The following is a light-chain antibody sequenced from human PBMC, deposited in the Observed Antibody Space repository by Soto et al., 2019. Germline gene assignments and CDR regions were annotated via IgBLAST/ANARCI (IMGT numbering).Light chain of an antibody. CDR2: RNN. Sequence: HSVVTPSPSACGTPAQGVAISCSGSSSNIGSNYVYWYQQLPGTAPKLLIYRNNQRPSGVPDRFSGSKSGTSASLAISGLRSEDEADYYCAAWDDSLSGYIFGTGTEVTVL. CDR1: SSNIGSNY. V-gene: IGLV1-47*01. J-gene: IGLJ1*01. CDR3: AAWDDSLSGYI.